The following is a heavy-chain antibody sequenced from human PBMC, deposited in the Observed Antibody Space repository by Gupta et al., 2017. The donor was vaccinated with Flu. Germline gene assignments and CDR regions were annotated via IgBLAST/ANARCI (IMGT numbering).Heavy chain of an antibody. CDR1: GFPFSSYA. J-gene: IGHJ3*02. CDR3: AKDRGSDDAFDI. V-gene: IGHV3-23*01. Sequence: EVQLLESGGGLVQPGGSLRLSCAASGFPFSSYAMSWVRQAPGKGLEWVSAISGSGGSTYYADSVKGRFTISRDNSKNTLYLQMNSLRAEDTAVYYCAKDRGSDDAFDIWGQGTMVTVSS. CDR2: ISGSGGST. D-gene: IGHD3-16*01.